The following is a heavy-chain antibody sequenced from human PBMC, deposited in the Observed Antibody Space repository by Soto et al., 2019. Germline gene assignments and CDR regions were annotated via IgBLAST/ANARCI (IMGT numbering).Heavy chain of an antibody. CDR3: ARGAVAGTPFDY. CDR1: GGSVSSGSYY. CDR2: IYYSGST. Sequence: SETLSLTCTVSGGSVSSGSYYWSWIRQPPGKGLEWIGYIYYSGSTNYNPSLKSRVTISVDTSKNQFSLKLSSVTAADTAVYYCARGAVAGTPFDYWGQGTLVTVSS. D-gene: IGHD6-19*01. J-gene: IGHJ4*02. V-gene: IGHV4-61*01.